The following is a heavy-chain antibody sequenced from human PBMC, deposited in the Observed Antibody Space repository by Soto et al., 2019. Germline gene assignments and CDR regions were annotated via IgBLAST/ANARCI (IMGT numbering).Heavy chain of an antibody. D-gene: IGHD3-10*01. CDR2: ISYDGSNK. CDR3: ARDKGSYGSGSYYNAKEFDL. CDR1: GFTFSSYG. J-gene: IGHJ5*02. V-gene: IGHV3-30*03. Sequence: GGSLRLSCAASGFTFSSYGMHWVRQAPGKGLEWVAVISYDGSNKYYADSVKGRFTISRDNSKNTLYLQMNSLRAEDTAVYYCARDKGSYGSGSYYNAKEFDLWGQGTLVTVSS.